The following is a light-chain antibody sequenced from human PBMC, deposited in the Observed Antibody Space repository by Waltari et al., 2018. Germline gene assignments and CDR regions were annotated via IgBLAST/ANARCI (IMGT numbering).Light chain of an antibody. J-gene: IGKJ2*01. CDR1: QSIGTW. V-gene: IGKV1-5*03. CDR3: QHYSSYPYT. CDR2: KAS. Sequence: TFRASQSIGTWLAWFQQKPGKAPKLLLYKASTLESGVPSRFSGSGSGTEFTLTISSLQPEDFATYYCQHYSSYPYTFGQGTKLEIK.